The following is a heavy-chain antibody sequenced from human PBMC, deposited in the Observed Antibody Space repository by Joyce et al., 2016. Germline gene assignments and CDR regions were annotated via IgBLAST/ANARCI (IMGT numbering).Heavy chain of an antibody. CDR2: IYNGGRSRYNSPFT. CDR3: ARGRPQNY. J-gene: IGHJ4*02. Sequence: QVQLQESGPRLVEPSQTLSPSCSVSGDSITGYYWNWIRQTPGKGLEWLGFIYNGGRSRYNSPFTNYNPSLEGRLTLSLDTSKNQFSLKLTSVTAADTAIYFCARGRPQNYWGQGTLVTVSS. CDR1: GDSITGYY. V-gene: IGHV4-59*01.